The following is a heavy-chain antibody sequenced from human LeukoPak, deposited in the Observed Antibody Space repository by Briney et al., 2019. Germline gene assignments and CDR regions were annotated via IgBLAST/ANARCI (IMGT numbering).Heavy chain of an antibody. CDR1: GFTSSSYG. J-gene: IGHJ4*02. Sequence: PGRSLRLSCAASGFTSSSYGMHWVRQAPGKGLEWVAVISYDGSNKYYADSVKGRFTISRDNSKNTLYLQMNSLRAEDTAVYYCAKGATLVVVPFGFWDWGQGTLVTVSS. CDR3: AKGATLVVVPFGFWD. CDR2: ISYDGSNK. V-gene: IGHV3-30*18. D-gene: IGHD3-22*01.